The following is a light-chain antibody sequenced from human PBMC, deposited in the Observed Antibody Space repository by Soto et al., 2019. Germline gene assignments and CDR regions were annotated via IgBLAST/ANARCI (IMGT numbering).Light chain of an antibody. CDR3: GSYTSSSTLV. Sequence: SALTQPASVSGSPGQSITISCTGTSSDVGGYNYVSWYQHHPGKAPKLMIYDVTNRPSGVSNRFSGSKSGNTASLTISGLQSEDEADYYCGSYTSSSTLVFGGGTKLTVL. CDR1: SSDVGGYNY. J-gene: IGLJ2*01. V-gene: IGLV2-14*03. CDR2: DVT.